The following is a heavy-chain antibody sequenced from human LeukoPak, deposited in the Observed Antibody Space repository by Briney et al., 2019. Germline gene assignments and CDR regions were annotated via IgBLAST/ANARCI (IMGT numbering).Heavy chain of an antibody. CDR2: MNPNSANT. Sequence: ASVKVSCKASGYTFTSYDINWVRQATGQGLEWMGWMNPNSANTGYAQNFHGRVTMTRDTSISTAYMELSSMRSEDTAVYYCARGSWDSPPDYWGQGTLVTVSS. J-gene: IGHJ4*02. CDR3: ARGSWDSPPDY. CDR1: GYTFTSYD. V-gene: IGHV1-8*01. D-gene: IGHD1-26*01.